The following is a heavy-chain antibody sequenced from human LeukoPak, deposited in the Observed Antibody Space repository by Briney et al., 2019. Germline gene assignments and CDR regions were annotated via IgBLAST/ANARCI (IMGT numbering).Heavy chain of an antibody. Sequence: GGSLRLSCAASGFTFSSYEMNWVRQAPGKGLEWVAVIWYDGSNKYFADSVKGRFTISRDNSKNTLYLQMNSLRAEDTAVYYCVRGRIRDGNYYYFDYWGQGTLVTVSS. CDR1: GFTFSSYE. V-gene: IGHV3-33*08. D-gene: IGHD1-26*01. J-gene: IGHJ4*02. CDR3: VRGRIRDGNYYYFDY. CDR2: IWYDGSNK.